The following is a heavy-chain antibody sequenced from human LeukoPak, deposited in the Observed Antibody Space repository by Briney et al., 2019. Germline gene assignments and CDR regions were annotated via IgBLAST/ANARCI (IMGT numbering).Heavy chain of an antibody. CDR1: GGSISSYY. J-gene: IGHJ4*02. Sequence: PSETLSLTCTVSGGSISSYYWSWIRQPPGKGLEWIGYIYYSGSTNYNPSLKSRVTISVDTSKNQFSLKLSSVTAADTAVYYCARDLPHGVYGGNGLLDYWGQGTLVTVSS. CDR3: ARDLPHGVYGGNGLLDY. V-gene: IGHV4-59*01. CDR2: IYYSGST. D-gene: IGHD4-23*01.